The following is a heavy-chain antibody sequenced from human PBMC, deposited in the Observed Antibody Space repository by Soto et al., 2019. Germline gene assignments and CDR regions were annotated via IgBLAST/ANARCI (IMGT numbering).Heavy chain of an antibody. CDR3: ARDGTLYDSRAYYYLY. V-gene: IGHV1-69*13. D-gene: IGHD3-22*01. Sequence: SVKVSCKASGGTFSSYTITWVRQAPGQGLEWMGGITPMFGIPNYAQKFRGRVTITADESTSTAYMELSSLRSEDTAIYFCARDGTLYDSRAYYYLYWGQGTLVTVSS. J-gene: IGHJ4*02. CDR1: GGTFSSYT. CDR2: ITPMFGIP.